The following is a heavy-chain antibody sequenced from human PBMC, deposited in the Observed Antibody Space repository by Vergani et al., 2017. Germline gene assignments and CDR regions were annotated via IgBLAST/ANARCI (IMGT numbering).Heavy chain of an antibody. D-gene: IGHD5-18*01. V-gene: IGHV1-3*01. Sequence: QVQLVQSGAEVKQPGASVKVSCKASGYTFTSYAMHWVRQAPGQRLEWMGWINAGNGNTKYSQKFQGIVTITRDTSASTAYMELSSLRSEDTAVYYCARAWGYSYWLDYWGQGTLVTVSS. CDR2: INAGNGNT. J-gene: IGHJ4*02. CDR3: ARAWGYSYWLDY. CDR1: GYTFTSYA.